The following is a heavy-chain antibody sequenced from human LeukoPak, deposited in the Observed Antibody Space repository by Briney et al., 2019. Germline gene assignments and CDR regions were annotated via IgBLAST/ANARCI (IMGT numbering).Heavy chain of an antibody. CDR2: INAYNGNT. V-gene: IGHV1-18*01. J-gene: IGHJ4*02. D-gene: IGHD3-10*01. CDR1: GDTFTRYG. Sequence: GASVKVSCQGSGDTFTRYGISWVRQAPGQGLAWMGWINAYNGNTNYAQKLQGRVTLTTDTYTRTAYIELRSLSSDHTGVYYCATSLLPAPPYYWGQGTLVTVSS. CDR3: ATSLLPAPPYY.